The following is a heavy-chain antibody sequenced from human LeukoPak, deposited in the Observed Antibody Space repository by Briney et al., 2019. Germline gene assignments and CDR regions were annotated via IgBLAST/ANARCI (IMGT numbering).Heavy chain of an antibody. CDR1: GGSISSYY. V-gene: IGHV4-59*01. Sequence: SETLSLTCTVSGGSISSYYWGWIRQPPGKGLEWIGYIYYSGSTNYNPSLKSRVTISVDTSKNQFSLKLSSVTAADTAVYYCARVSPDYYYYYGMDVWGQGTTVTVSS. J-gene: IGHJ6*02. CDR3: ARVSPDYYYYYGMDV. CDR2: IYYSGST.